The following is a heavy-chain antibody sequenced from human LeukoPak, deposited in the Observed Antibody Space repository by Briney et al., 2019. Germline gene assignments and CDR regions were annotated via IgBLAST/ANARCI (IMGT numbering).Heavy chain of an antibody. V-gene: IGHV1-18*01. Sequence: ASVKVSCKASGYTFTSYGISWVRQAPGRGLEWMGWISAYNGNTNYAQKLQGRGTMTTDTSTSTAYMELRSLRSDDTAVYYCARDSFVQLERPADYWGQGTLVTVSS. CDR1: GYTFTSYG. CDR3: ARDSFVQLERPADY. J-gene: IGHJ4*02. D-gene: IGHD1-1*01. CDR2: ISAYNGNT.